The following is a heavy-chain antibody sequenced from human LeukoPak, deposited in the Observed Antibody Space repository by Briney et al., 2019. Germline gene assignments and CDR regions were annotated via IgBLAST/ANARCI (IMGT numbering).Heavy chain of an antibody. CDR3: ARRYYDILPGYSRAGYYYYMDV. J-gene: IGHJ6*03. CDR1: GYTFTSYG. Sequence: ASVKVSCKASGYTFTSYGISWVRQAPGQGLEWMGWISAYNGNTSYAQKLQGRVTMTTDTSTSTAYMELRSLRSDDTAVYYCARRYYDILPGYSRAGYYYYMDVWGKGTTVTVSS. CDR2: ISAYNGNT. V-gene: IGHV1-18*01. D-gene: IGHD3-9*01.